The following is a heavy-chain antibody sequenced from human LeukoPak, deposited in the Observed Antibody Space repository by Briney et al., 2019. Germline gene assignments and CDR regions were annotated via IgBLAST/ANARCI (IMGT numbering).Heavy chain of an antibody. D-gene: IGHD1-26*01. V-gene: IGHV4-34*01. CDR2: INHSGST. J-gene: IGHJ5*02. CDR3: SRESGPYCPFGH. Sequence: SETLSLTCAVYGGSFSGYYWSWIRQPPGKGLEWIGEINHSGSTNYNPSLKSRVTISVDTSKNQFSLKLSSVTAADTAVYYCSRESGPYCPFGHWGQGTLVAVTS. CDR1: GGSFSGYY.